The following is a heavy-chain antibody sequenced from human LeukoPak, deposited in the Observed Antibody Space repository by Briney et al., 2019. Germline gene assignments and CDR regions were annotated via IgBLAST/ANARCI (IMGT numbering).Heavy chain of an antibody. CDR3: ARDRGWGYLTYGGDY. CDR2: IKQDGSEK. V-gene: IGHV3-7*01. Sequence: GGSLRLSCAASGFAFSSYWMSWVRQAPGKGLEWVASIKQDGSEKFHVDSVRGRFTISRDNAKNSLFLQMNSLRAEDTAVYYCARDRGWGYLTYGGDYWGQGTLVTVSS. J-gene: IGHJ4*02. CDR1: GFAFSSYW. D-gene: IGHD3-10*01.